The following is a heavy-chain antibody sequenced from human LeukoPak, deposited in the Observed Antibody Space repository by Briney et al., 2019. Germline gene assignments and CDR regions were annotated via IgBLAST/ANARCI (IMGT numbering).Heavy chain of an antibody. CDR1: GFTFTSSA. D-gene: IGHD3-22*01. CDR2: IVVGSGNT. J-gene: IGHJ4*02. CDR3: AATYYYDSSGYYYIDY. Sequence: SVKVSCKASGFTFTSSAMQWVRQARGQRLEWIGWIVVGSGNTNYAQKFQESVTITRDMSTSTAYMELSSLRSEDTAVYYCAATYYYDSSGYYYIDYWGQGTLVTVSS. V-gene: IGHV1-58*02.